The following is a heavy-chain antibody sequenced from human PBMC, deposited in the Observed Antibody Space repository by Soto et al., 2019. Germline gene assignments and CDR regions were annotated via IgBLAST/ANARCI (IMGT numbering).Heavy chain of an antibody. D-gene: IGHD2-2*01. CDR2: ISAYNGNT. J-gene: IGHJ5*02. CDR1: GYTFTSYG. V-gene: IGHV1-18*01. Sequence: ASVKVSCKASGYTFTSYGISWVRQAPGQGLEWMGWISAYNGNTNYAQKLQGRVTMTTDTSTSTAYMELRSLRSDDTAVYYCASLIEHQGNNWFDPWGQGTLVTVSS. CDR3: ASLIEHQGNNWFDP.